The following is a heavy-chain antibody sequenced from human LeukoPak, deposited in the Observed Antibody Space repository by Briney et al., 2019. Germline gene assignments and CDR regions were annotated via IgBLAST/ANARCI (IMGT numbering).Heavy chain of an antibody. CDR2: ISVTGGST. CDR3: AKAKYYFDY. J-gene: IGHJ4*02. V-gene: IGHV3-23*01. Sequence: TGGSLRLSCAASGFTFSNYAMSWVRQAPGKGLEWVSGISVTGGSTYYTDSVKGRFTISRDNSKSTLYLQMNSLRAEDTAVYYCAKAKYYFDYWGQGTLVTVSS. CDR1: GFTFSNYA.